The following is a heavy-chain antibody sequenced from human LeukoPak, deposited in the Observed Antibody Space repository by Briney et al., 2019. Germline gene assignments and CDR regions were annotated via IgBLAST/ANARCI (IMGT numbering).Heavy chain of an antibody. V-gene: IGHV4-34*01. CDR1: GGSFSGYY. Sequence: KPSETLSLTCAVYGGSFSGYYWSWIRQPPGKGLEWIGEINHSGSTNYNPSLKSRVTISVDTSKNQFSLKLSSVTAADTAVYYCARSGIAAAGPWGQGTLVTVSS. CDR2: INHSGST. J-gene: IGHJ5*02. CDR3: ARSGIAAAGP. D-gene: IGHD6-13*01.